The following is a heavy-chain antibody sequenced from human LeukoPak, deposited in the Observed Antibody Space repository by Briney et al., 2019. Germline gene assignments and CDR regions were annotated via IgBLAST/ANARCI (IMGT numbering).Heavy chain of an antibody. V-gene: IGHV4-39*01. Sequence: SETLSLTCTVSGGSISSSSYYWGWIRQPPGKGLEWIGSIYYSGSTYYNPSLKSRVTISVDTSKNQFSLKLSSVTAADTAVYYCARTLMGLRSPSFDYGGQGTLVTVSS. D-gene: IGHD5-12*01. J-gene: IGHJ4*02. CDR2: IYYSGST. CDR1: GGSISSSSYY. CDR3: ARTLMGLRSPSFDY.